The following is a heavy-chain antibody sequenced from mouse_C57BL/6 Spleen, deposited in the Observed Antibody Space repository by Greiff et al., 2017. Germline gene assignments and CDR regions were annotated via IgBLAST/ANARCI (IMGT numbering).Heavy chain of an antibody. CDR2: IHPNSGST. Sequence: QVQLQQPGAELVKPGASVKLSCKASGYTFTSYWMHWVKQRPGQGLEWIGMIHPNSGSTNYNEKFKSKATLTVDKSSSTAYMQLSSLTSEDSAVYYCARGGAYDGGFAYWGQGTLVTVSA. V-gene: IGHV1-64*01. J-gene: IGHJ3*01. D-gene: IGHD2-12*01. CDR1: GYTFTSYW. CDR3: ARGGAYDGGFAY.